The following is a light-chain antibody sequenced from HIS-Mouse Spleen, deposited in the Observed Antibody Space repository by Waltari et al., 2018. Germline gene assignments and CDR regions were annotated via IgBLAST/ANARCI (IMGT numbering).Light chain of an antibody. Sequence: QSALTQPASVSGSPGQSITISCTGTSSDVGGYHYVSLYQQHPGKAPKLMIYEVSNRPSGVSTRFSGSKSGNTASLTISGLQAEDEADYYCSSYTSSSTLWVFGGGTKLTVL. CDR2: EVS. V-gene: IGLV2-14*01. CDR1: SSDVGGYHY. CDR3: SSYTSSSTLWV. J-gene: IGLJ3*02.